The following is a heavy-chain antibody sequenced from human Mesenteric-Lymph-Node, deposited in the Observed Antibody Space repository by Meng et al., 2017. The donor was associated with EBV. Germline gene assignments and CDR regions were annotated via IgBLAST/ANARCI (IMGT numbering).Heavy chain of an antibody. Sequence: QVPLVAVGVAVKKPGASMKVSCKASGYTFTTYGITWVRQAPGQGLEWMGWISGYNGNANYAQKLQGRVTMTTDTSTSTVHMELRSLRSDDTAVYYCARGYTGYAFLDYWGQGILVTVSS. D-gene: IGHD5-12*01. CDR3: ARGYTGYAFLDY. CDR2: ISGYNGNA. V-gene: IGHV1-18*01. CDR1: GYTFTTYG. J-gene: IGHJ4*02.